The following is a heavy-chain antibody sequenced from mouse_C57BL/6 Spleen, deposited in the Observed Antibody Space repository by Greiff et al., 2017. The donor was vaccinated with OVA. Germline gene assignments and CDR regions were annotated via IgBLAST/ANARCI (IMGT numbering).Heavy chain of an antibody. CDR2: INPSSGYT. D-gene: IGHD4-1*01. V-gene: IGHV1-4*01. CDR3: ARGGDWDAWFAY. Sequence: VTLMESGAELARPGASVKMSCKASGYTFTSYTMHWVKQRPGQGLEWIGYINPSSGYTKYNQKFKDKATLTADKSSSTAYMQLSSLTSEDSAVYYCARGGDWDAWFAYWGQGTLVTVSA. J-gene: IGHJ3*01. CDR1: GYTFTSYT.